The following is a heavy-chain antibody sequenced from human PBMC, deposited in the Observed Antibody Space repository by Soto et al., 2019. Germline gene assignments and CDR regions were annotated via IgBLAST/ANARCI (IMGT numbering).Heavy chain of an antibody. D-gene: IGHD2-15*01. Sequence: SETLSLTCTVSGGSISSSSYYWGWIRQPPGKGLEWIAYIYYNGSTNYNPSLKSRVTISVDTSKNQFSLKLSSVTAADTAVYYCTRLYCTGGSCFEIYWGQGTLVTVSS. CDR3: TRLYCTGGSCFEIY. CDR2: IYYNGST. CDR1: GGSISSSSYY. V-gene: IGHV4-61*05. J-gene: IGHJ4*02.